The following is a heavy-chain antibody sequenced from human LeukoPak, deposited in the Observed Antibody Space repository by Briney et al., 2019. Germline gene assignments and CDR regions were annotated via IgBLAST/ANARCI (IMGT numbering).Heavy chain of an antibody. J-gene: IGHJ5*02. V-gene: IGHV4-30-2*01. CDR3: ARVLTATMQS. D-gene: IGHD1-7*01. CDR1: GGSIDVVKYY. Sequence: SETLSLTCDVSGGSIDVVKYYWSWFRQPPGKGLEWIGYIYHSGSTYYNLSLKNRITISIDTSKNQFSLQLTSVTAADTAVYYCARVLTATMQSWGQGTLVTVSS. CDR2: IYHSGST.